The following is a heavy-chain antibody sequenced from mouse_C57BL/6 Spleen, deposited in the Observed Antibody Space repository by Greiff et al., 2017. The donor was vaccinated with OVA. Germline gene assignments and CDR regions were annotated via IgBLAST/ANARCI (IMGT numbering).Heavy chain of an antibody. J-gene: IGHJ3*01. V-gene: IGHV2-9*01. D-gene: IGHD2-4*01. Sequence: VKLVESGPGLVAPSQSLSITCTVSGFSLTSYGVDWVRQPPGKGLEWLGVIRGGGSKNYNSALMSRLSISKYNSTSQVFLKMNSMQTDDTAMYYCAKRGYDYDGFAYWGQGTLVTVSA. CDR2: IRGGGSK. CDR1: GFSLTSYG. CDR3: AKRGYDYDGFAY.